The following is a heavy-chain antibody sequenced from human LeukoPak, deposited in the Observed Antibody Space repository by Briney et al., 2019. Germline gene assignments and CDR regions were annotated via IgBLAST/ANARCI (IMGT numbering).Heavy chain of an antibody. CDR1: GGSISSSSYY. V-gene: IGHV4-39*07. J-gene: IGHJ5*02. Sequence: ASETLSLTCTVSGGSISSSSYYWGWIRQPPGKGLEWIGSIYYSGSTYYNPSLKSRVTISVDTSKNQFSLKLSSVTAADTAVYYCARGITIFGVVIIGWSDPWGQGTLVTVS. CDR2: IYYSGST. CDR3: ARGITIFGVVIIGWSDP. D-gene: IGHD3-3*01.